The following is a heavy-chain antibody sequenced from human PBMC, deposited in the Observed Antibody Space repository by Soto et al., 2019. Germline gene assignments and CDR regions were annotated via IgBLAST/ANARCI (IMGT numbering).Heavy chain of an antibody. J-gene: IGHJ6*02. D-gene: IGHD4-4*01. CDR1: GGSFSGYY. CDR3: ARGTFYSNYLNYYYYGMDV. Sequence: SETLSLTCAVYGGSFSGYYWSWIRQRPGKGLEWIGEINHSGSTNYNPSLKSRVTISVDTSKNQFSLKLSPVTAADTAVYYCARGTFYSNYLNYYYYGMDVWGQGTTVTVSS. CDR2: INHSGST. V-gene: IGHV4-34*01.